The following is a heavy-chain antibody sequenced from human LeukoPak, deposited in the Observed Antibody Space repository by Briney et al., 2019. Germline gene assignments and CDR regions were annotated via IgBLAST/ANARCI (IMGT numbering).Heavy chain of an antibody. Sequence: PGGSLRLSCAASGFTFSSYGMHWVRQAPGKGLEWVALIRYDGSNKHYADYLKDRFTISRDNSKNTLSLQMNSLRAEDTAVYYCAKGGKYDILTGFPRSRLLGDYWGQGTLVTVSS. CDR3: AKGGKYDILTGFPRSRLLGDY. CDR2: IRYDGSNK. D-gene: IGHD3-9*01. V-gene: IGHV3-30*02. CDR1: GFTFSSYG. J-gene: IGHJ4*02.